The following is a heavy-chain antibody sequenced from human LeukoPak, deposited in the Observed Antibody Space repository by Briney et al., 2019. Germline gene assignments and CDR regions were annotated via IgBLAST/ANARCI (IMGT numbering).Heavy chain of an antibody. J-gene: IGHJ5*02. CDR2: INHSGST. D-gene: IGHD6-13*01. Sequence: PSETLSLTCAVYGGSFSGSYWSWICQPPGKRLEWRGEINHSGSTNYNPSLKSRVTISVDTSKNQFSLKPSSVSAADTAVYYCARGYLQEQRLVLFVNWFDPWGQGTLVTVSS. CDR1: GGSFSGSY. CDR3: ARGYLQEQRLVLFVNWFDP. V-gene: IGHV4-34*01.